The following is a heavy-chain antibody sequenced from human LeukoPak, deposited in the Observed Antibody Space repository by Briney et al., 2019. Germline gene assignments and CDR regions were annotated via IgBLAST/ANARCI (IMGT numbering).Heavy chain of an antibody. CDR1: VFTFSNYT. J-gene: IGHJ6*02. CDR3: ASKVGATTDFYYYGMDV. V-gene: IGHV3-21*01. CDR2: ISGSSIYI. D-gene: IGHD1-26*01. Sequence: PGGPLRLSCAASVFTFSNYTVNWVRQAPGRGVEGVSSISGSSIYIYYADSVKGRFTISRDNAKNSLYLQINSLRAEDTAVYYCASKVGATTDFYYYGMDVWGQGTTVTVSS.